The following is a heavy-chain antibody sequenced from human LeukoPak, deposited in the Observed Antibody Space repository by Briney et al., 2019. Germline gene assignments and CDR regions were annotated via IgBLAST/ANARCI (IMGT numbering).Heavy chain of an antibody. Sequence: QPGGSLRLSCAASGFTFNNYAMHWVRQAPGKGLEWVALITYDGSSKYYADSVKGRSTISRDNSKNTLYLQMHSLRGEDAAVYYCARGLDSSSWLNWFDPWGQGTLVTVSS. J-gene: IGHJ5*02. CDR2: ITYDGSSK. V-gene: IGHV3-30*04. CDR3: ARGLDSSSWLNWFDP. D-gene: IGHD6-13*01. CDR1: GFTFNNYA.